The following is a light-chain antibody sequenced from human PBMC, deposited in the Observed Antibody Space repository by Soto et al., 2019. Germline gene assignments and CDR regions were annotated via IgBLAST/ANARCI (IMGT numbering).Light chain of an antibody. CDR1: QSVRNN. CDR2: GAS. V-gene: IGKV3-15*01. CDR3: QQYNIWPPWT. Sequence: EIVLTQSPATLSVSPGERATLSFGASQSVRNNLPWYQQKPGQAPRLLMYGASSRASGVPAWFSGRGSGTEFTLSISSLQSEDFAIYYCQQYNIWPPWTFGQGTKVDIK. J-gene: IGKJ1*01.